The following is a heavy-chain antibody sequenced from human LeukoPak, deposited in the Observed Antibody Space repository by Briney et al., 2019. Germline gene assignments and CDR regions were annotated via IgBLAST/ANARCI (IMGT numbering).Heavy chain of an antibody. CDR1: GGSISSYY. V-gene: IGHV4-59*01. CDR2: IYYSGST. CDR3: ARQEHGDFWSGYYTGRSGMDV. D-gene: IGHD3-3*01. Sequence: SETLSPTCTVSGGSISSYYWSWIRQPPGKGLEWIGYIYYSGSTNYNPSLKSRVTISVDTSKNQFSLKLSSVTAADTAVYYCARQEHGDFWSGYYTGRSGMDVWGKGTTVTVSS. J-gene: IGHJ6*04.